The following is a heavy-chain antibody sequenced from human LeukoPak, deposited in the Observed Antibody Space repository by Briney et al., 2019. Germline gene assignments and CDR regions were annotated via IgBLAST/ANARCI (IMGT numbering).Heavy chain of an antibody. Sequence: GGSLRLSCAASGFTFSSYEMNWVRQAPGKGLEWVSSISSSSSYIYYADSVKGRFTISRDNSKNTLYLQMNSLRAEDTAVYYCAKDLSGGYDYFDYWGQGTLVTVSS. D-gene: IGHD5-12*01. CDR1: GFTFSSYE. CDR2: ISSSSSYI. J-gene: IGHJ4*02. V-gene: IGHV3-21*04. CDR3: AKDLSGGYDYFDY.